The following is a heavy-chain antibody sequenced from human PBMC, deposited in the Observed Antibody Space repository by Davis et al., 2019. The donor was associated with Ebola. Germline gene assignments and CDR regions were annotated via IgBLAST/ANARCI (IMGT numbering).Heavy chain of an antibody. V-gene: IGHV3-21*01. D-gene: IGHD3-22*01. Sequence: PGGSLRLSCAASGFTFSSYSMNWVRQAPGKGLEWVSSISSSSSYIYYADSVKGRFTISRDNAKNSLYLQMNSLRAEDTAVYYCARDYYDSSGYYEVYFDYWGQGTLVTVSS. CDR1: GFTFSSYS. CDR3: ARDYYDSSGYYEVYFDY. CDR2: ISSSSSYI. J-gene: IGHJ4*02.